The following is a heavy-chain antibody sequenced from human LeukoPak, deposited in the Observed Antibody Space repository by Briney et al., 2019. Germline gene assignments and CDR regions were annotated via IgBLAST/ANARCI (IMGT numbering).Heavy chain of an antibody. CDR2: ISGYNGNT. CDR3: ARGLDAAAGLANFDY. Sequence: ASVKVSCKASGYSFSYFGINWVRQAPGQGLEWMGWISGYNGNTNYAQKSAGRLTLTTETATSTVFMELRNLRSDDTAVYYCARGLDAAAGLANFDYWGQGTLATVSS. J-gene: IGHJ4*02. D-gene: IGHD6-25*01. V-gene: IGHV1-18*01. CDR1: GYSFSYFG.